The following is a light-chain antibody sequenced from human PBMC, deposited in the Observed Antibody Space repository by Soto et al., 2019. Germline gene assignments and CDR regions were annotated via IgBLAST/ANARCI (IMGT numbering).Light chain of an antibody. CDR3: QQANSFPLT. CDR1: QDINNW. Sequence: DIQMTQFPSSVSASVGDRVTITCRASQDINNWLAWYQQKPGKAPKVLIYTTSNLQSGVPARFIGSRSGTDFTLTINSLQPEDLATYYCQQANSFPLTFGGGTKVEIK. CDR2: TTS. V-gene: IGKV1D-12*01. J-gene: IGKJ4*01.